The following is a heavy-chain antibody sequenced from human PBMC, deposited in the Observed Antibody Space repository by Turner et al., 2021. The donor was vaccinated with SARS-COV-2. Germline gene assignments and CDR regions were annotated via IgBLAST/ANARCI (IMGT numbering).Heavy chain of an antibody. V-gene: IGHV4-39*01. CDR1: GGSISSSSYH. J-gene: IGHJ6*02. Sequence: QLQPRDSGPGLVKPSETLSLTCSVCGGSISSSSYHWVWLRQPPGKGLEWIGNIYCSGSAYYNPSMKSRVTISVDPSKNQFSLKLTSVTAADTAVYYCARLMDTAMDYYGTDDWGQGTTVTVSS. D-gene: IGHD5-18*01. CDR2: IYCSGSA. CDR3: ARLMDTAMDYYGTDD.